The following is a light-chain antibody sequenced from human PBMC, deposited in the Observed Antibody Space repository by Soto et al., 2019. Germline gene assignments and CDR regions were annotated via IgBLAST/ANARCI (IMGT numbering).Light chain of an antibody. V-gene: IGKV3-20*01. CDR1: QSVSNNY. CDR3: QQYGSSGT. CDR2: GAS. J-gene: IGKJ1*01. Sequence: SVFTQSPGTRSRAPRERGPLSYKASQSVSNNYLAWYQQKPGQAPRLLVYGASNRATGIPDRFSGSGSGTDFTLTISRLEPEDFAVYYCQQYGSSGTFGQGTKVDIK.